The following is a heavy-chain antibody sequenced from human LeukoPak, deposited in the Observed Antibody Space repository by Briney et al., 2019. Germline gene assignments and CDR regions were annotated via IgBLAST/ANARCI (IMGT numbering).Heavy chain of an antibody. V-gene: IGHV4-34*01. CDR3: ASVYDIYYYYGMDV. CDR2: INHSGST. CDR1: GGSFSGYY. D-gene: IGHD3-9*01. Sequence: SEALSLTCAVYGGSFSGYYWSWIRQPPGKGLEWIGEINHSGSTNYNPSLKSRVTISVDTSKNQFSLKLSSVTAADTAVYYCASVYDIYYYYGMDVWGQGTTVTVSS. J-gene: IGHJ6*02.